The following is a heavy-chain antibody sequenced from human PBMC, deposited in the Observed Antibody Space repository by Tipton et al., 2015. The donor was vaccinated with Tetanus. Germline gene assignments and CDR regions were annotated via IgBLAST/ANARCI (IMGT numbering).Heavy chain of an antibody. D-gene: IGHD4-17*01. CDR3: ARDQGYGDYEFDY. Sequence: SGFTFSSYSMNWVRQAPGKGLEWASSISSSSSYIYYADSVKGRFTISRDNAKNSLYLQMNSLRAEDTAVYYCARDQGYGDYEFDYWGQGTLVTVSS. CDR2: ISSSSSYI. V-gene: IGHV3-21*01. CDR1: GFTFSSYS. J-gene: IGHJ4*02.